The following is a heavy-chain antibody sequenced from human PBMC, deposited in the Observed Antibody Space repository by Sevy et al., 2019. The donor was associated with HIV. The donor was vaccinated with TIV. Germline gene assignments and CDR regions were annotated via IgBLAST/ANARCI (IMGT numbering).Heavy chain of an antibody. CDR3: AREGSYGDYSFSCDYGMDL. V-gene: IGHV3-7*01. CDR1: GFPFKAYW. J-gene: IGHJ6*02. CDR2: IYQDGSDK. D-gene: IGHD4-17*01. Sequence: GGSLRLSCAASGFPFKAYWMGWVRQAPGQGLQWVANIYQDGSDKHYVDSVKGRFTISRDNAKKPVYLQMNSLRVEDTAVYYCAREGSYGDYSFSCDYGMDLWGRGTTVTVSS.